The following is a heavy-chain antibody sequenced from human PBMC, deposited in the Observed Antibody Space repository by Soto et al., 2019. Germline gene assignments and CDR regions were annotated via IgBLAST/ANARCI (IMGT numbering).Heavy chain of an antibody. Sequence: QVQLVQSGAEVKKPGASVKVSCKPSGYTFTSYYMHWVRQAPGQGLELMGIMNPAGGYTSYSQKFQGRVTMTRDTYTSQVYMELSSLRSEDTAVYYCVRGGDWNLGFDPWGQGTLVTVSS. CDR3: VRGGDWNLGFDP. V-gene: IGHV1-46*01. CDR2: MNPAGGYT. D-gene: IGHD1-7*01. CDR1: GYTFTSYY. J-gene: IGHJ5*02.